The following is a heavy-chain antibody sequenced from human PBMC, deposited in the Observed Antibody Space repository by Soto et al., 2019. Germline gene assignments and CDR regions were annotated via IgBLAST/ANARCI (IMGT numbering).Heavy chain of an antibody. CDR2: IHYSGTT. Sequence: QLQLQESGPGLVKPSETLTLTCTVSGGSISISNYYWDWIRQPPGKGLEWIGNIHYSGTTYYNPSLKSRVTMSVDTSKNQFSLKLSSVTAADTAVYYCARHPARDNWFDPWGQGTLVTVSS. CDR1: GGSISISNYY. J-gene: IGHJ5*02. V-gene: IGHV4-39*01. CDR3: ARHPARDNWFDP.